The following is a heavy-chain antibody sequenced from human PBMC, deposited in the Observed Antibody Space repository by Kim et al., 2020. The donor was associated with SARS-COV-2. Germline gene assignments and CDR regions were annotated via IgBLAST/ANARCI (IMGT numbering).Heavy chain of an antibody. J-gene: IGHJ4*02. V-gene: IGHV3-30*07. CDR3: ARDHEDGYQLHPLDY. D-gene: IGHD5-12*01. Sequence: DSVKGRFTISRDNSKNTLYLQMNSLRAEDTAVYYCARDHEDGYQLHPLDYWGQGTLVTVSS.